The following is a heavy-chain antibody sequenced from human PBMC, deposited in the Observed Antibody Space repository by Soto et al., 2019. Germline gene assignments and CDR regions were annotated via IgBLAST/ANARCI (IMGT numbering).Heavy chain of an antibody. J-gene: IGHJ4*02. V-gene: IGHV3-30*18. CDR2: ISYDGSNK. Sequence: QVQLVKSGGGVVQPGRSLRLSCAASGFTFSSYGMHWVRQAPGKGLEWVAVISYDGSNKYYADSVKGRFTISRDNSKNTLYLQMNSLRAEDTAVYYCAKGGSSSSVDYWGQGTLVTVSS. CDR1: GFTFSSYG. CDR3: AKGGSSSSVDY. D-gene: IGHD6-6*01.